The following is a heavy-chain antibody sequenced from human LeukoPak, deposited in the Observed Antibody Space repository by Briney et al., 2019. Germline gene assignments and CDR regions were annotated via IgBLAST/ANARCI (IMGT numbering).Heavy chain of an antibody. D-gene: IGHD3-10*01. CDR1: GGSISSYY. CDR2: IYTSGST. J-gene: IGHJ3*02. V-gene: IGHV4-4*07. CDR3: ARVVYGSGSYYNAFDI. Sequence: PSETLSLTCTVSGGSISSYYWSWIRQPAGKGLEWIGRIYTSGSTNYNPSLKSRVTISVDRSKNQFSLKLSSVTAADTAVYYCARVVYGSGSYYNAFDIWGQGTMVTVSS.